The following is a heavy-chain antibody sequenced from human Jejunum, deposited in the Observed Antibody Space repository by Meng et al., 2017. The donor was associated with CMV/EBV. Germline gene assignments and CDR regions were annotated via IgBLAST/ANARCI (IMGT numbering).Heavy chain of an antibody. J-gene: IGHJ4*02. Sequence: EPWAESVGGVVQPGGYLLLSSAASGFSLSVYGMHWVRQAPGKGLEWVVFIRNDGSEIYYVDSVKGRFTISRDNSKNTVYLQMDSLRVEDTGIYYCVKDKGRTALDYWGQGSLVTVSS. D-gene: IGHD3-10*01. CDR1: GFSLSVYG. V-gene: IGHV3-30*02. CDR2: IRNDGSEI. CDR3: VKDKGRTALDY.